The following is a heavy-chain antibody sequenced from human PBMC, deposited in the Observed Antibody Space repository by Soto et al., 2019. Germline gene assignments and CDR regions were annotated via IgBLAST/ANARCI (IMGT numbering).Heavy chain of an antibody. CDR3: AKASGGSGSYEGVTRPTHRHYYYYYGMDV. J-gene: IGHJ6*02. CDR1: GFTFSSYG. Sequence: GGSLRLSCAASGFTFSSYGMHWVRQAPGKGLEWVAVISYDGSNKYYADSVKGRFTISRDNSKNTLYLQMNSLRAEDTAVYYCAKASGGSGSYEGVTRPTHRHYYYYYGMDVWGQGTTVTVS. D-gene: IGHD3-10*01. CDR2: ISYDGSNK. V-gene: IGHV3-30*18.